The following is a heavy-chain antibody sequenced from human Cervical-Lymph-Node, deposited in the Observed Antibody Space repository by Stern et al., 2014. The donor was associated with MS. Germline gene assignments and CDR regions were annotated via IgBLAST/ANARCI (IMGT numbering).Heavy chain of an antibody. CDR1: GYNFIDHV. CDR2: INGGPGTT. CDR3: ARHPDYSDFLDF. Sequence: QVQLVQSGAEVKKPGASMTISCKTSGYNFIDHVIHWVRQAPGQRLEWMGWINGGPGTTKYSQKFQGRVSFTRDKAASAAYMDLSSLSPDDTAVYYCARHPDYSDFLDFWGQGTLVTVSS. J-gene: IGHJ4*02. D-gene: IGHD4-11*01. V-gene: IGHV1-3*01.